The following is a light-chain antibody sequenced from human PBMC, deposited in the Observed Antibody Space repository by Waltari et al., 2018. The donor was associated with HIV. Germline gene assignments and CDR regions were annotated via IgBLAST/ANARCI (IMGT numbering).Light chain of an antibody. Sequence: QSALTQPASVSGSPGPSITISCTGTSSDFGRYNLVPWYQQHPGKAPKVMIYEVSKRPSGVSNRFSGSKSGNTASLTISGLQAEDEADYYCCSYAGSSTYVFGTGTKVTVL. CDR1: SSDFGRYNL. V-gene: IGLV2-23*02. CDR3: CSYAGSSTYV. J-gene: IGLJ1*01. CDR2: EVS.